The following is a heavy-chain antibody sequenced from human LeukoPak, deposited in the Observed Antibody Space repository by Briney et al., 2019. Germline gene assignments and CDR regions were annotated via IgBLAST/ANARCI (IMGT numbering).Heavy chain of an antibody. Sequence: ASVKVSCKASGYTFTSYGISWVRQAPGQGLEWMGWISAYNGNTNYAQKLQGRVTMTTDTSTSTAYMELSRLRSDDTAVYYCARIVRVPAAMAGYYYYMDVWGKGTTVTVSS. J-gene: IGHJ6*03. D-gene: IGHD2-2*01. CDR2: ISAYNGNT. CDR3: ARIVRVPAAMAGYYYYMDV. V-gene: IGHV1-18*01. CDR1: GYTFTSYG.